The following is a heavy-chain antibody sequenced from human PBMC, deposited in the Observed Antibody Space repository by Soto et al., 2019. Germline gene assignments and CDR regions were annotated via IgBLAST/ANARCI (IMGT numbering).Heavy chain of an antibody. Sequence: GGSVRLSCAASGFTFSSYAMSWVRQAPGKGLEWVSAISGSGGSTYYADSVKGRFTISRDNSKNTLYLQMNSLRAEDTAVYYCAKDSFFSGSYFGIGAFDIWGQGTMVTVSS. CDR3: AKDSFFSGSYFGIGAFDI. V-gene: IGHV3-23*01. CDR2: ISGSGGST. CDR1: GFTFSSYA. D-gene: IGHD1-26*01. J-gene: IGHJ3*02.